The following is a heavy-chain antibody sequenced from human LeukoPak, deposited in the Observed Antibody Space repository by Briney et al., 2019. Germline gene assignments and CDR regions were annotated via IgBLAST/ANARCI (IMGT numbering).Heavy chain of an antibody. Sequence: GGSLRLSCTASGFSFNTYSMNWVRQAPGKGLEWLSYISRGSATIYYADSVKGRFTISRDNAKNSLYLQMNSPRGEDTAVYYCASGIATTGTGYWGQGTRVTVSS. V-gene: IGHV3-48*01. CDR1: GFSFNTYS. J-gene: IGHJ4*02. CDR3: ASGIATTGTGY. D-gene: IGHD6-13*01. CDR2: ISRGSATI.